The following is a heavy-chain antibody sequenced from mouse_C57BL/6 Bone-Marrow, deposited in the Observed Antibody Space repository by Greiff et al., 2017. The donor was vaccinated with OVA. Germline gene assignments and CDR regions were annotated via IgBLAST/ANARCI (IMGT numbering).Heavy chain of an antibody. CDR1: GFTFSDYG. Sequence: EVMLVESGGGLVKPGGSLKLSCAASGFTFSDYGMHWVRQAPEKGLEWVAYISSGSSTIYYADTVKGRFTISRDNAKNTLFLQMTSLRSEDTAMYYCARPLTVVATDYDAMDYWGQGTSVTVSS. D-gene: IGHD1-1*01. J-gene: IGHJ4*01. CDR2: ISSGSSTI. CDR3: ARPLTVVATDYDAMDY. V-gene: IGHV5-17*01.